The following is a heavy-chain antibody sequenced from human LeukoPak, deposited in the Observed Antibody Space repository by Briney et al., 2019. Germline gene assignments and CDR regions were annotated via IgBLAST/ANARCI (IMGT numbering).Heavy chain of an antibody. CDR3: ARDQHSSSFGPPDYYMDV. J-gene: IGHJ6*03. CDR2: IRYDGSNK. Sequence: GGSLRLSCAASGFTFSSYGIHWVRQAPGKGLEWVAFIRYDGSNKYYTDSVKGRFTISRDNSKNTLYLQMNSLRAEDTAVYYCARDQHSSSFGPPDYYMDVWGKGTTVTVSS. D-gene: IGHD6-13*01. V-gene: IGHV3-30*02. CDR1: GFTFSSYG.